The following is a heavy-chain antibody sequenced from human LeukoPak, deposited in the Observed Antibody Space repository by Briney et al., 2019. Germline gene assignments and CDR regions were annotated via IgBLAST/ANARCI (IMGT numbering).Heavy chain of an antibody. CDR3: ARGTRYYDSSGPYGMDV. D-gene: IGHD3-22*01. J-gene: IGHJ6*02. CDR2: IYSGGST. CDR1: GFTVSSNY. Sequence: GGSLRLSCAASGFTVSSNYMSWVRQAPGKGLGWVSVIYSGGSTYYADSVKGRFTISRDNSKNTLYLQMNSLRAEDTAVYYCARGTRYYDSSGPYGMDVWGQGTTVTVSS. V-gene: IGHV3-66*01.